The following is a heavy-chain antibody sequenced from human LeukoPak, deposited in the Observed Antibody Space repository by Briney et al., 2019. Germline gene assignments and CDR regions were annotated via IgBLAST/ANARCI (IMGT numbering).Heavy chain of an antibody. Sequence: PGGSLRLSCAASGFIVSSNYMSWVRQAPGKGLEWVSIINSGGTTYYADSVKGRFTISRDNSKNTLYLQMNSLRAEDTAVYYCARDLPDYWGQGTLVTVSS. J-gene: IGHJ4*02. CDR1: GFIVSSNY. CDR3: ARDLPDY. CDR2: INSGGTT. V-gene: IGHV3-66*01.